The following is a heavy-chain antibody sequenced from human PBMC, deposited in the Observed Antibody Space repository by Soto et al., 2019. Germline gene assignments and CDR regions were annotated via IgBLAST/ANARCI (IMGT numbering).Heavy chain of an antibody. V-gene: IGHV3-21*06. CDR2: ISSTTNYI. CDR1: GFIFTRYS. Sequence: EVQLVESGGGLVKPGGSLRLSCAASGFIFTRYSMNWVRQAPGKGLEWVSSISSTTNYIYYGDSMKGRFTISRDNAKNALYMEMNSLRAEDTAVYYCARESEDLTSNFDYWGQGTLVTVSS. J-gene: IGHJ4*02. CDR3: ARESEDLTSNFDY.